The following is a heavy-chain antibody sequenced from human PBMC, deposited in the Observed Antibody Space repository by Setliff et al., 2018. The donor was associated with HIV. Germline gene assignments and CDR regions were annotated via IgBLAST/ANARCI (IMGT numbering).Heavy chain of an antibody. CDR3: AREHGMWDYGGNFLLREYFHH. V-gene: IGHV1-2*02. D-gene: IGHD4-17*01. Sequence: ASVKVSCKASGYTFTDYYMHWVRQAPGQGLEWMGWIKPNSGGTNYAQKFQGRVTMTRDTYISTAYMDLSRLRSDDTAVYYCAREHGMWDYGGNFLLREYFHHWGRGTLVTVSS. J-gene: IGHJ1*01. CDR1: GYTFTDYY. CDR2: IKPNSGGT.